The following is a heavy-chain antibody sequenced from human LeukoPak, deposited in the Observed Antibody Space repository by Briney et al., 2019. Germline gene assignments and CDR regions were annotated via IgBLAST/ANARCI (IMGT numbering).Heavy chain of an antibody. CDR1: GFTFSSHE. CDR3: ARGGGNDYKYNAFDI. D-gene: IGHD4-11*01. V-gene: IGHV3-48*03. Sequence: RGSLRLSCAASGFTFSSHEMNWVRQAPGKGLECVSYISSSGSSKYYADSVKGRFTISRDNAKNSLYLQMSSLRAEDTAVYYCARGGGNDYKYNAFDIWGQGTMVTVSS. J-gene: IGHJ3*02. CDR2: ISSSGSSK.